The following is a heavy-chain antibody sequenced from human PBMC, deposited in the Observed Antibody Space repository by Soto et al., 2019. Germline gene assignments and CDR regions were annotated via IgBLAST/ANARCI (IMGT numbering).Heavy chain of an antibody. Sequence: GGSLRLSGEVSGFVFSMYSISWVRQTPWKGLEWVAKIPQEGVDGHYADSVKGRFTISRDNGKNSLYLQMNNLRAEDTAVYYCARDHLILPAHDFFYRSDVWRRGATVIGLL. CDR1: GFVFSMYS. D-gene: IGHD2-21*02. CDR3: ARDHLILPAHDFFYRSDV. V-gene: IGHV3-7*03. CDR2: IPQEGVDG. J-gene: IGHJ6*02.